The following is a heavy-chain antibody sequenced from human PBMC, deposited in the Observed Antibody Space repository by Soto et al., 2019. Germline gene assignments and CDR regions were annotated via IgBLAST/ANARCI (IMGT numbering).Heavy chain of an antibody. V-gene: IGHV4-34*01. D-gene: IGHD6-13*01. CDR3: ARGTTPAAAGPKVFDY. CDR1: GGSFSGYY. Sequence: QVQLQQWGAGLLKPSETLSLTCAVYGGSFSGYYWSWIRQPPGKGLEWIGEINHSGSTNYNPSLKSRVTISVDTSKNQFSLKLSSVTAADTAVYYCARGTTPAAAGPKVFDYWGQGTLVTVSS. J-gene: IGHJ4*02. CDR2: INHSGST.